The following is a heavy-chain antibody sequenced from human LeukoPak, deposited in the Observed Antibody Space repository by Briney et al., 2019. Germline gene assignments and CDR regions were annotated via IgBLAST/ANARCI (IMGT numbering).Heavy chain of an antibody. CDR3: AREFTVVGGVVNAFDI. Sequence: SQTLSLTCAISGDSVSSNSAAWNWIRQSPSRGLEWLGRTSYRSKWYPDYAVSVKSRINVNPDTSKNQFSLQLNSVTPEDTAVYCCAREFTVVGGVVNAFDIWGQGTMVTVSS. CDR1: GDSVSSNSAA. J-gene: IGHJ3*02. CDR2: TSYRSKWYP. V-gene: IGHV6-1*01. D-gene: IGHD3-10*01.